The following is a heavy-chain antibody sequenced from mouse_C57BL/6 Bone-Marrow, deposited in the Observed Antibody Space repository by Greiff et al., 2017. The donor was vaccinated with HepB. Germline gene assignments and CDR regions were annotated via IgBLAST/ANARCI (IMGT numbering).Heavy chain of an antibody. CDR3: AREGAYYGNQFAY. CDR2: ISNGGGST. J-gene: IGHJ3*01. V-gene: IGHV5-12*01. CDR1: GFTFSDYY. D-gene: IGHD2-10*01. Sequence: EVKLMESGGGLVQPGGSLKLSCAASGFTFSDYYMYWVRQTPEKRLEWVAYISNGGGSTYYPDTVKGRFTISRDNAKNTLYLQMSRLKSEDTAMYYCAREGAYYGNQFAYWGQGTLVTVSA.